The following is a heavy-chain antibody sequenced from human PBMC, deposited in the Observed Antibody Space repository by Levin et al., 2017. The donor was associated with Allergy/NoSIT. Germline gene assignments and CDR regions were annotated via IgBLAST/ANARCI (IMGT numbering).Heavy chain of an antibody. CDR3: AKATGYSSGWNFDY. D-gene: IGHD6-19*01. Sequence: ASVKVSCAASGFTFSNYGMSWVRQAPGKGLEWVSGISGSGGSTYYADSVKGRFTISRDNSKNTLYLEMNSLRAEDTAMYYCAKATGYSSGWNFDYWGQGSLVIVSS. J-gene: IGHJ4*02. CDR1: GFTFSNYG. V-gene: IGHV3-23*01. CDR2: ISGSGGST.